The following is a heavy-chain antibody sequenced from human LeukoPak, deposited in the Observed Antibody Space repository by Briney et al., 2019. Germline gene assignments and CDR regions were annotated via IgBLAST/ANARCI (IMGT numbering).Heavy chain of an antibody. CDR3: AKAFSSTWYWYFDL. D-gene: IGHD6-13*01. V-gene: IGHV3-48*04. CDR2: ISATGGTI. J-gene: IGHJ2*01. CDR1: GSTFSSNG. Sequence: GGSLRLSCAASGSTFSSNGMNWVRQAPGKGLEWVSYISATGGTIYYADSVKGRFIISRDNAKNSLFLQMNSLRPEDTALYYCAKAFSSTWYWYFDLWGRGTLVTVSS.